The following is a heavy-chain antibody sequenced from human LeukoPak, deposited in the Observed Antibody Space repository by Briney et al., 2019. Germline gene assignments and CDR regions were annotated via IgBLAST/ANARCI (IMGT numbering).Heavy chain of an antibody. J-gene: IGHJ5*02. V-gene: IGHV1-2*06. CDR3: AMEDRKVVPAARFDP. D-gene: IGHD2-2*01. CDR1: GYTFTGYY. CDR2: INPNSGGT. Sequence: ASVKVSCKASGYTFTGYYVHWVRQAPGQGLEWMGRINPNSGGTNYAQKFQGRVTMTRDTSISTAYMELSRLRSDDTAVYYCAMEDRKVVPAARFDPWGQGTLVTVSS.